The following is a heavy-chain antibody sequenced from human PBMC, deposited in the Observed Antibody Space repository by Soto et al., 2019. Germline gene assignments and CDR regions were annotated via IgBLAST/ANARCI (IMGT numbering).Heavy chain of an antibody. D-gene: IGHD2-15*01. J-gene: IGHJ5*02. CDR1: GYTFTSYA. CDR3: ARGVVGYCSGGSCYSGEFDP. V-gene: IGHV1-3*01. Sequence: ASVKVSCKASGYTFTSYAMHWVRQAPGQRLERMGWINAGNGNTKYSQKFQGRVTITRDTSASTAYMELSSLRSEDTAVYYCARGVVGYCSGGSCYSGEFDPWGQGTLVTVSS. CDR2: INAGNGNT.